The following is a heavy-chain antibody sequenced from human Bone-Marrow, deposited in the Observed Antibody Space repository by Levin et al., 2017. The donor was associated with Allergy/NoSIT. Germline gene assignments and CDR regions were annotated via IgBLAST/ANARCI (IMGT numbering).Heavy chain of an antibody. V-gene: IGHV4-30-4*01. Sequence: SETLSLTCTVSGGSISSGDYYWSWIRQPPGKGLEWIGYIYYSGSTYYNPSLKSRVTISVDTSKNQFSLKLSSVTAADTAVYYCAGSGSHLNPFYYYYYGMDVWGQGTTVTVSS. D-gene: IGHD3-10*01. CDR2: IYYSGST. CDR1: GGSISSGDYY. J-gene: IGHJ6*02. CDR3: AGSGSHLNPFYYYYYGMDV.